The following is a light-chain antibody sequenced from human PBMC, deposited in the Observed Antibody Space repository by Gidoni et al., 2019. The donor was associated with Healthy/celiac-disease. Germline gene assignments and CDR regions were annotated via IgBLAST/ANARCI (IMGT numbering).Light chain of an antibody. V-gene: IGLV3-1*01. CDR1: NLGDKY. CDR2: QDS. Sequence: SYELTPPPSVSVSLGQTASITCSGDNLGDKYACWYKQKPGQSPVLVIYQDSKRPSGIPERFSGSNSGNTATLTISGTQAMDEADYYCQAWDSSTADVVFGGGTKLTVL. CDR3: QAWDSSTADVV. J-gene: IGLJ2*01.